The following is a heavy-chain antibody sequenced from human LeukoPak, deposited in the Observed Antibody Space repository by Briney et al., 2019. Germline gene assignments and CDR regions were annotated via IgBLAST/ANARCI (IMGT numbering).Heavy chain of an antibody. CDR2: IIPIFGTA. CDR3: ARGGSYFDYYYYYMDV. D-gene: IGHD1-26*01. CDR1: GGTFSSYA. J-gene: IGHJ6*03. Sequence: SVKVSCRASGGTFSSYAISWVRQAPGQGLEWMGGIIPIFGTANYAQKFQGRVTITTDESTSTAYMELSSLRSEGTAVYYCARGGSYFDYYYYYMDVWGKGTTVTVSS. V-gene: IGHV1-69*05.